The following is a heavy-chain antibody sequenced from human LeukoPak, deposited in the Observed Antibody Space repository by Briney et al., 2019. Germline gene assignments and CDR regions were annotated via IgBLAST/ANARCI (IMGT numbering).Heavy chain of an antibody. V-gene: IGHV3-13*04. D-gene: IGHD2-15*01. CDR2: INTAGNT. CDR3: ARGDCSGGSCSSMDV. Sequence: PGGPLRLSCAASGFTFSTYDMHWVRQATGKGLEWVSGINTAGNTYYPGSVKGRFTISREDAKNSFYLQMNSLRAGDTAVYYCARGDCSGGSCSSMDVWGQGTTVTVSS. CDR1: GFTFSTYD. J-gene: IGHJ6*02.